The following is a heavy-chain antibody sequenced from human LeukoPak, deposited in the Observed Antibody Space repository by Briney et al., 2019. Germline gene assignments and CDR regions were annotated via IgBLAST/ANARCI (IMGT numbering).Heavy chain of an antibody. Sequence: GGSLRLSCAASGFTFSNYWMTWVRQAPGKGLEWVANIKQDGSEKYSVDSVKGRFTISRDNSKNTLYLQMNSLRAEDTAVYYCAKSPGAPDYWGQGTLVTVSS. CDR2: IKQDGSEK. CDR1: GFTFSNYW. J-gene: IGHJ4*02. V-gene: IGHV3-7*03. CDR3: AKSPGAPDY.